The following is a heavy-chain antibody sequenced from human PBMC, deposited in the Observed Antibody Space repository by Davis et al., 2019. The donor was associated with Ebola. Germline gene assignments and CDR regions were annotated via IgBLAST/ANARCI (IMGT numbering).Heavy chain of an antibody. D-gene: IGHD3-10*01. CDR3: ARDYGSGSPDY. CDR2: ISAYNGNT. J-gene: IGHJ4*02. V-gene: IGHV1-18*01. Sequence: ASVKVSCKASGYTFTSYGISWVRQAPGQGLEWMGWISAYNGNTNYATKLQGRVTMTTDTSTSTAYMELSSLRSEDTTVYYWARDYGSGSPDYWSQGTLVTVSS. CDR1: GYTFTSYG.